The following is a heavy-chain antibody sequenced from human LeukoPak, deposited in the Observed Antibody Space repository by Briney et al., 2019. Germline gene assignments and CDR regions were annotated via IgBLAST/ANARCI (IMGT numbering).Heavy chain of an antibody. CDR3: AREGDSGSYGV. CDR2: LNPDSSGT. V-gene: IGHV1-2*02. CDR1: GYIFTGYY. Sequence: ASVKVSCKASGYIFTGYYMHWVRQAPGQGLEWMGRLNPDSSGTNYAQKFQGRVTMTRDTSISTAYMELSRLRSDDTAVYYCAREGDSGSYGVWGQGTLVTVSS. D-gene: IGHD1-26*01. J-gene: IGHJ4*02.